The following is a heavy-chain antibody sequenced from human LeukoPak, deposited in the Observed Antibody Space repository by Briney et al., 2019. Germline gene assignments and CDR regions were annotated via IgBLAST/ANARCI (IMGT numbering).Heavy chain of an antibody. D-gene: IGHD4-23*01. Sequence: GASVKVSFKASGGTFSIYAISWVRQAPGQGLEWMGGIIPIFGTANYAQKFQGRVTITADESTSTAYMELSSLRSEDTAVYYCARGDYGGNSAFDYWGQGTLVTVSS. J-gene: IGHJ4*02. CDR3: ARGDYGGNSAFDY. CDR2: IIPIFGTA. V-gene: IGHV1-69*13. CDR1: GGTFSIYA.